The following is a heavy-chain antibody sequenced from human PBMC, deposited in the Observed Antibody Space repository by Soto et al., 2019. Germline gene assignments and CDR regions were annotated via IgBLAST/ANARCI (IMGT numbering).Heavy chain of an antibody. CDR3: AKGQDGVDV. CDR2: ISGSGGTI. D-gene: IGHD2-15*01. CDR1: GFTFSSYS. Sequence: GGSLRLSCAASGFTFSSYSMNWVRQAPGKGLEWVSYISGSGGTIYYADSVKGRFTISRDNSKNTLYLQMNSLRAEDTAVYYCAKGQDGVDVWGQGTTVTVSS. J-gene: IGHJ6*02. V-gene: IGHV3-23*01.